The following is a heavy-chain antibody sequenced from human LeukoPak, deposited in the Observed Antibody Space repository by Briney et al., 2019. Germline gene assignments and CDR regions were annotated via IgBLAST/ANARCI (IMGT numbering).Heavy chain of an antibody. CDR3: ARHQLGWGPTTPLDY. CDR2: IYPGDPDT. CDR1: GYSFTSYW. V-gene: IGHV5-51*01. J-gene: IGHJ4*02. D-gene: IGHD2-2*01. Sequence: GESLKISCKGSGYSFTSYWIGWVRQMPGKGLEWMGIIYPGDPDTRYSPSFQGQVTISADKSISTAYLQWSSLKASDTAMYYCARHQLGWGPTTPLDYWGQGTLVTVSS.